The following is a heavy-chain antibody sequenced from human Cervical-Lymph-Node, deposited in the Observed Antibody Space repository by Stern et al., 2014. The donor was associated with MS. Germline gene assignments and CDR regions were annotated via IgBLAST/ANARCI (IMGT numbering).Heavy chain of an antibody. Sequence: EVQLVESGAELKKPGESLKISCKTSGYNFSNYWVAWVRQASGKGLEWIGIIYPGDSDTRSSTSFQGHLTMSVDKYNTTAYLQWKSLKASDTAVYYCARWSVACDYWGQGALITVSS. CDR3: ARWSVACDY. D-gene: IGHD2-21*01. V-gene: IGHV5-51*03. CDR1: GYNFSNYW. CDR2: IYPGDSDT. J-gene: IGHJ4*02.